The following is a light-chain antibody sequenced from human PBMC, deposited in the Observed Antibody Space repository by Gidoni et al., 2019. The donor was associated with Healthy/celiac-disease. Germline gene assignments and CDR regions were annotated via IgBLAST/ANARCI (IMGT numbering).Light chain of an antibody. Sequence: IVLTQSPATLSLSPGERATLSCRASQSVSSYLAWYQQKPCQAPRLLIYDAANSATGIPARFSGSGSGTDFTRTISSLEPEDFAVYYCQQRSNWPRTFGQGTKLEIK. J-gene: IGKJ2*01. CDR3: QQRSNWPRT. CDR1: QSVSSY. CDR2: DAA. V-gene: IGKV3-11*01.